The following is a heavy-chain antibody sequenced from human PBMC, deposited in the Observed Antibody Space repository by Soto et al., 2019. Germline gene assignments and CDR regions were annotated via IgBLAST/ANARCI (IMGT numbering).Heavy chain of an antibody. CDR1: GFTFSGYS. CDR3: VREDILGVRSFDY. J-gene: IGHJ4*02. Sequence: PGGSLRLSCAASGFTFSGYSVTWVRQGPGKGLEWVSYISSGSKTIYYAESVKGRFTVSRDNARNSQYMQMNSLRDEDTAVYYCVREDILGVRSFDYWGQGTLVTVSS. CDR2: ISSGSKTI. V-gene: IGHV3-48*02. D-gene: IGHD3-9*01.